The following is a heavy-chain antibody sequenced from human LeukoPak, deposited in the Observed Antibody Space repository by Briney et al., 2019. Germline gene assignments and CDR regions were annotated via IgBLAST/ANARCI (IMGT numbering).Heavy chain of an antibody. CDR3: ARQPSSWLGVDY. V-gene: IGHV4-31*03. D-gene: IGHD6-19*01. J-gene: IGHJ4*02. CDR2: IYYSGST. CDR1: GGSISSGGYY. Sequence: PSETLSLTCTVSGGSISSGGYYWSWIRQHPGKGLEWIGYIYYSGSTYYNPSLKSRVTISVDTSKNQFSLKLSSVTAADTAVYYCARQPSSWLGVDYWGQGTLVTVSS.